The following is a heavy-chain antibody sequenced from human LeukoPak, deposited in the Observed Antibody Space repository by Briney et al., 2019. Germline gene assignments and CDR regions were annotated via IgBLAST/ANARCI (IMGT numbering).Heavy chain of an antibody. V-gene: IGHV1-18*01. D-gene: IGHD3-22*01. J-gene: IGHJ4*02. CDR3: AASSSADSSGYYYVV. CDR1: GYTFTSYA. Sequence: ASVKVSCKASGYTFTSYAFSWVRQAPGQGLEWMGRISAYNGNTNYAQKFQGRVTMTTDTSTSTAYMELRSLRSDDTAVYYCAASSSADSSGYYYVVWGQGTLVTVSS. CDR2: ISAYNGNT.